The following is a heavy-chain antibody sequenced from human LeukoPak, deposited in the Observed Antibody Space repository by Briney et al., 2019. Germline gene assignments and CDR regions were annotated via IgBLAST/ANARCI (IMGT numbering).Heavy chain of an antibody. V-gene: IGHV3-33*06. CDR3: AKGRWDMNSWFDP. CDR2: IWYDGSNN. Sequence: GRCPRPSCAPSGFTFSSNGIHWVRQAPGKGLEWVAVIWYDGSNNYYAHSVKGRFTISRDNSKSTLYLQMNSLRAEDTAVYYCAKGRWDMNSWFDPWGQGALVTVSS. CDR1: GFTFSSNG. J-gene: IGHJ5*02. D-gene: IGHD2-15*01.